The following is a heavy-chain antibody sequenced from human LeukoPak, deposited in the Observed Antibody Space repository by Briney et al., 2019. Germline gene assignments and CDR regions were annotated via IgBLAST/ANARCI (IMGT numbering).Heavy chain of an antibody. V-gene: IGHV3-23*01. CDR2: ISGSGGST. Sequence: PVGSLRLSCAASGFTFSSYAMTWVRQAPGKGLEWVSSISGSGGSTYYADSVKGRFTISRDNSKNTLHLQMNSLRAEDTALYYCAKDLYGTMVRGDAFDIWGQGTMVTVSS. CDR1: GFTFSSYA. J-gene: IGHJ3*02. CDR3: AKDLYGTMVRGDAFDI. D-gene: IGHD3-10*01.